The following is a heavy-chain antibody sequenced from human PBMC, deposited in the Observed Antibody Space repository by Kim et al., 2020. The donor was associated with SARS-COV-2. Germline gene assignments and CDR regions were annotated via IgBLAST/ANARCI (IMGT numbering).Heavy chain of an antibody. CDR3: ARDLTPRWDFWSGMDV. Sequence: ASVKVSCKASGYSFISYGISWVRQAPGHGLEWMGWISAYNGNTHYAQNLQGRVTMTTDTSTSTAYMELRSLRSDDTAVFYCARDLTPRWDFWSGMDVWGQGTTVTVSS. J-gene: IGHJ6*02. V-gene: IGHV1-18*01. CDR1: GYSFISYG. CDR2: ISAYNGNT. D-gene: IGHD3-3*01.